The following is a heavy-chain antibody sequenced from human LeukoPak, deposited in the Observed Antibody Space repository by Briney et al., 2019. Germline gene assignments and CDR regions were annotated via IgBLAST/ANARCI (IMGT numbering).Heavy chain of an antibody. V-gene: IGHV3-33*01. CDR3: ARAMYYYDSSAKITDY. CDR1: GFTFSRFG. CDR2: IWYDGSTK. Sequence: GGSLRLSCAASGFTFSRFGMHWVRQAPGKGLEWVAVIWYDGSTKYYADSVKGRFTISRDNSKNTLYLQMNSLRAEDTAVYYCARAMYYYDSSAKITDYWGQGTLVTVSS. J-gene: IGHJ4*02. D-gene: IGHD3-22*01.